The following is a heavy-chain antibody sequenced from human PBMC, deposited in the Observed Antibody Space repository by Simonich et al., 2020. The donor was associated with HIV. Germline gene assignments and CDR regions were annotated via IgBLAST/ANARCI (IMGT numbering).Heavy chain of an antibody. CDR1: GYSISSGYY. D-gene: IGHD6-6*01. CDR2: SYHSGST. Sequence: QVQLQESGPGLVKPSETLSLTCAVSGYSISSGYYWDWIRQTPGKGLEWIGTSYHSGSTYSNPSLTSRVTISVDTSKNQFSLRLSSVTAADTAVYYCARGLAARLSHFDYWGQGTLVTVSS. J-gene: IGHJ4*02. CDR3: ARGLAARLSHFDY. V-gene: IGHV4-38-2*01.